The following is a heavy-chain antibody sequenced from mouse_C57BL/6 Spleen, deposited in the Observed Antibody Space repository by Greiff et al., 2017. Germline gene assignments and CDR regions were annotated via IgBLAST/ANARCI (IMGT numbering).Heavy chain of an antibody. Sequence: QVQLKESGPGLVAPSQSLYITCTASGFSLTSYGVDWVRQPPGKGLEWLGVIGGGGSTNYNSALMSRQSISKDNSKRQVFLIMNSLQTDDTAMYDCAERSSGYAMDYWGQGTTVTVSS. D-gene: IGHD1-1*01. J-gene: IGHJ4*01. CDR3: AERSSGYAMDY. CDR1: GFSLTSYG. V-gene: IGHV2-9*01. CDR2: IGGGGST.